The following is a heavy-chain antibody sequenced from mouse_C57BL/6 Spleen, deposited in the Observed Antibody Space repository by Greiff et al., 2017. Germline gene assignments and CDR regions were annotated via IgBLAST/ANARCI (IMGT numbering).Heavy chain of an antibody. J-gene: IGHJ2*01. V-gene: IGHV1-52*01. D-gene: IGHD1-1*01. CDR1: GYTFTSYW. CDR3: ARNYGSSYYFDD. Sequence: QVQLQQPGAELVRPGSSVKLSCKASGYTFTSYWMHWVKQRPIQGLEWIGNIDPSDSETHYNQKFKDKATLTVDKSSSTAYMQLSSLTSEDSAVYYCARNYGSSYYFDDWGKGTTLTVSS. CDR2: IDPSDSET.